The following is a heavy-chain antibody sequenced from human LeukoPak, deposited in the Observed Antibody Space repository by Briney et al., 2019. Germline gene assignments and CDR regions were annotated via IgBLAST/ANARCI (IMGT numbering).Heavy chain of an antibody. V-gene: IGHV3-48*01. CDR1: GFTFSSYA. J-gene: IGHJ4*02. Sequence: GGSLRLSCAASGFTFSSYAMNWVRQAPGKGLEWISYHVNSPLYDSDSVKGRFTISRDSAKNSLYLQMNSRRPEDTAIYYCARDSAYAFDHWGQGTLVTVSS. D-gene: IGHD3-22*01. CDR3: ARDSAYAFDH. CDR2: HVNSPL.